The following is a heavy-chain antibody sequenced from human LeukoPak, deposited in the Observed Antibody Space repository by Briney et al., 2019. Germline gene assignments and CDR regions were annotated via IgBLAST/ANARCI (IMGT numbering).Heavy chain of an antibody. Sequence: ASVKVSCKASGYTFTSYYMHWVRQAPGQGLEWMGIINPSGGSTSYAQKFQGRVTMTRDTSTSTVYMELSSLRSEGTAVYYCARVYGSGSQKLYYFDYWGQGTLVTVSS. V-gene: IGHV1-46*01. D-gene: IGHD3-10*01. CDR3: ARVYGSGSQKLYYFDY. CDR2: INPSGGST. J-gene: IGHJ4*02. CDR1: GYTFTSYY.